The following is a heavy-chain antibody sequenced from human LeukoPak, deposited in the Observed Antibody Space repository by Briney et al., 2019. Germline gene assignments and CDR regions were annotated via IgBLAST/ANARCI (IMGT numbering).Heavy chain of an antibody. D-gene: IGHD3-9*01. J-gene: IGHJ4*02. CDR1: GFPFSSYS. CDR2: ISSSSSYI. CDR3: ARAGRYDILTGYLDY. Sequence: GGSLILSCAASGFPFSSYSMNWVRPAPGKGLEWVSSISSSSSYIYYADSVKGRFTISRDNAKNSLYLQMNSLRAEDTAVYYCARAGRYDILTGYLDYWGQGTLVTVSS. V-gene: IGHV3-21*01.